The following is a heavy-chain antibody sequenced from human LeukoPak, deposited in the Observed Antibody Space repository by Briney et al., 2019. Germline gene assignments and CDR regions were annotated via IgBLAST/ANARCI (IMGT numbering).Heavy chain of an antibody. CDR3: ARDPYSNYELGYFDY. CDR1: GFTFSSYG. CDR2: ISYDGSNK. V-gene: IGHV3-30*03. D-gene: IGHD4-11*01. J-gene: IGHJ4*02. Sequence: PGGSLRLSCAASGFTFSSYGMHWVRQAPGKGLEWVAVISYDGSNKYYADSVKGRFTISRDNSKNTLYLQMNSLRAEDTAVYYCARDPYSNYELGYFDYWGQGTLVTVSS.